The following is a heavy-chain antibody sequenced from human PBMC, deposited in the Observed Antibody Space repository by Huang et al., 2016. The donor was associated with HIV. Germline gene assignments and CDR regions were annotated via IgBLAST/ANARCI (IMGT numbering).Heavy chain of an antibody. CDR1: GGSISSGSYY. CDR3: ARHGRVAGHYYNNMDV. V-gene: IGHV4-39*01. D-gene: IGHD6-19*01. Sequence: LQLQESGPGLVKSSETLSLICTVSGGSISSGSYYWGWIRQPPGKGPAWIGSIYYSGNTYYNPPLKGRVTISVDTSKNQFSLKVNSVTAADTAVYYCARHGRVAGHYYNNMDVWGRGTTVTVSS. J-gene: IGHJ6*02. CDR2: IYYSGNT.